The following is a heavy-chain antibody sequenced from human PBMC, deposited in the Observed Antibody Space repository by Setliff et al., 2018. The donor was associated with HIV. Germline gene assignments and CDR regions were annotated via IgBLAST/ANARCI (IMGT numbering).Heavy chain of an antibody. CDR1: GDSIICNTYY. CDR2: IFYTGST. V-gene: IGHV4-39*01. J-gene: IGHJ4*02. Sequence: KPSETLSLTCSVSGDSIICNTYYWGWIRQPPGKGPEWIASIFYTGSTFYTSSLKSRVRISMDKPKNQFSLELTSVTTEDTAVFYCARQTRNRYDVLTGYSVLWGQGILVTVSS. D-gene: IGHD3-9*01. CDR3: ARQTRNRYDVLTGYSVL.